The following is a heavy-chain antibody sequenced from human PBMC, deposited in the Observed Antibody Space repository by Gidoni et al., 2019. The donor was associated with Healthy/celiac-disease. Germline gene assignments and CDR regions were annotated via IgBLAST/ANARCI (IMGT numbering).Heavy chain of an antibody. CDR3: ARDGGYGSDYYYGMDV. Sequence: QVQLVASGGGLVKPGGSLRLSCAASGFTFSDYYMSWIRQAPGKGLEWVSYISSSSSYTNYADSVKGRFTISRDNAKNSLYLQMNSLRAEDTAVYYCARDGGYGSDYYYGMDVWGQGTTVTVSS. V-gene: IGHV3-11*05. J-gene: IGHJ6*02. D-gene: IGHD5-12*01. CDR2: ISSSSSYT. CDR1: GFTFSDYY.